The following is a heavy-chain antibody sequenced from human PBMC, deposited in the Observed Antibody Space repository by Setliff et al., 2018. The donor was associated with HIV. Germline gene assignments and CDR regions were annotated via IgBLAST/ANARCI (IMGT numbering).Heavy chain of an antibody. CDR2: IYDSGST. V-gene: IGHV4-34*01. D-gene: IGHD4-17*01. CDR3: ARSRPSLRAFDI. Sequence: SETLSLTCAVYGGSFSGYYWSWIRQPPGKGLEWIGEIYDSGSTNYNPSLKSRVTISVDTSKNYFSLKLTSVTAADTAVYYCARSRPSLRAFDIWGQGTMVTVSS. J-gene: IGHJ3*02. CDR1: GGSFSGYY.